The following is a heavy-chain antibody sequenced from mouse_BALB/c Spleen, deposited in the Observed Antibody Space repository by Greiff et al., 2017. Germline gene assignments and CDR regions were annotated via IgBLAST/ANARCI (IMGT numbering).Heavy chain of an antibody. CDR2: ISSGGSYT. CDR1: GFTFSSYG. Sequence: DVKLVESGGDLVKPGGSLKLSCAASGFTFSSYGMSWVRQTPDKRLEWVATISSGGSYTYYPDSVKGRFTISRDNAKNTLYLQMSSLKSEDTAMYYCARHGVYYDYVVGFDYWGQGTTLTVSS. D-gene: IGHD2-4*01. V-gene: IGHV5-6*02. J-gene: IGHJ2*01. CDR3: ARHGVYYDYVVGFDY.